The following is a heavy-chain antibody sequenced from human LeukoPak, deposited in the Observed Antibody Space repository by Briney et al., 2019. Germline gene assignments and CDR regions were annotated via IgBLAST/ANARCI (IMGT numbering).Heavy chain of an antibody. Sequence: GASVKVSCKASGYIFSSYYMHWVRQAPGQGLEWMGIFIPSGGSTTYPQNFQGRVSMSGETSTSIVYMELSRLRSEDTAVYYCARGPPITYFFDSSGYRNFDYWGQGTLVTVSS. CDR3: ARGPPITYFFDSSGYRNFDY. V-gene: IGHV1-46*01. CDR2: FIPSGGST. J-gene: IGHJ4*02. CDR1: GYIFSSYY. D-gene: IGHD3-22*01.